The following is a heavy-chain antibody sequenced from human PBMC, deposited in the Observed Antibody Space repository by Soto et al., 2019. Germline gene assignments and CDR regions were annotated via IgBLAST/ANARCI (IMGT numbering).Heavy chain of an antibody. V-gene: IGHV3-30*18. CDR1: GFPFSRYG. Sequence: VQLVESGGGVVQPGRSLRLLCEASGFPFSRYGMHWVRQAPGMGLEWVAVISWDGLAQYYGDSVRGRFTISRYNSQSTLYLQMNSLRTEDTAIYYCAKETIQVGGPNYFDYWGQGVLVTVSS. J-gene: IGHJ4*02. CDR3: AKETIQVGGPNYFDY. CDR2: ISWDGLAQ. D-gene: IGHD1-1*01.